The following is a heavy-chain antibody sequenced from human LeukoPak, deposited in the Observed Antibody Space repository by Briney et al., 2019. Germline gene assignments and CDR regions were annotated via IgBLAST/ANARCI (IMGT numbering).Heavy chain of an antibody. CDR3: ARQAGSFTTFDF. CDR2: ISYSGST. CDR1: SGSIGTYY. J-gene: IGHJ4*02. D-gene: IGHD1-26*01. Sequence: PSETVSLTCTVSSGSIGTYYWAWIRQTPGKGLEWIGYISYSGSTKHNPSLTRRITISLDTSKNQFSLELRSMTAADTAMYYCARQAGSFTTFDFWGQGTLVTVSS. V-gene: IGHV4-59*08.